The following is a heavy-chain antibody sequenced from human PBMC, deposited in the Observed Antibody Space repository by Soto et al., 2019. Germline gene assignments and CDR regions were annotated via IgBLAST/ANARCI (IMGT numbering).Heavy chain of an antibody. D-gene: IGHD6-6*01. J-gene: IGHJ5*02. CDR1: GFTFSRFE. Sequence: GGSLRLSCAASGFTFSRFELHWVRQAPGKGLEWISYISSSGSTAYYASSVEGRFTISRDNANNSVYLQMDSLRAEDTALYYCTRVSSPLPDNFFDPWGQGTLVTVSS. V-gene: IGHV3-48*03. CDR3: TRVSSPLPDNFFDP. CDR2: ISSSGSTA.